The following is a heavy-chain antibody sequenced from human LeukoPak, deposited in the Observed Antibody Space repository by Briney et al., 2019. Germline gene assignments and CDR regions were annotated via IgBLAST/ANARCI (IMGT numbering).Heavy chain of an antibody. D-gene: IGHD3-10*01. Sequence: GASVKVSCKASGYTFTSYDINWVRQATGQGLEWMGWMNPNSGNTGYAQKFQGRVTMTRDTSTDTIYMELSSLRSEDTAVYYWARGGWYGKWGNNAMDVWGQGTTVTVSS. CDR3: ARGGWYGKWGNNAMDV. V-gene: IGHV1-8*02. CDR2: MNPNSGNT. CDR1: GYTFTSYD. J-gene: IGHJ6*02.